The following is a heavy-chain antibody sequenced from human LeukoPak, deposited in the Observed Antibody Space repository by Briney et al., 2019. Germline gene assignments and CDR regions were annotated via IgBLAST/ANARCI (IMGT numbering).Heavy chain of an antibody. Sequence: GASVKVSCKASGYTFTSYGISWVRQAPGQGLEWMGWISAYNGNTNCAQKLQGRVTMTTDTSTSTAYMELRSLRSDDTAVYYCARELNDFWSGYKPKYNWFDPWGQGTLVTVSS. CDR1: GYTFTSYG. V-gene: IGHV1-18*01. CDR3: ARELNDFWSGYKPKYNWFDP. D-gene: IGHD3-3*01. CDR2: ISAYNGNT. J-gene: IGHJ5*02.